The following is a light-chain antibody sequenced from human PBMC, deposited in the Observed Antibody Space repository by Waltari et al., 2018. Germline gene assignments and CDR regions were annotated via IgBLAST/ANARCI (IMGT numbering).Light chain of an antibody. V-gene: IGLV1-44*01. CDR1: SSNIGSNT. J-gene: IGLJ3*02. CDR3: AAWDDSLNGPV. CDR2: SNN. Sequence: QSVLTQPPSASGTPGQRVTISCSGSSSNIGSNTVNWYQLLPGTAPKLLIYSNNRRPSWVPDRFSCSKSGTSASLAISGLQSEDEADYCCAAWDDSLNGPVFGGGTKLTVL.